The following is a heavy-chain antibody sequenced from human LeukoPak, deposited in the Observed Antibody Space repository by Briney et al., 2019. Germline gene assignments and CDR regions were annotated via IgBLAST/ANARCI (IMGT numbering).Heavy chain of an antibody. J-gene: IGHJ6*03. CDR1: GYTFTSYG. V-gene: IGHV1-18*01. D-gene: IGHD3-3*01. Sequence: ASVKVSCKASGYTFTSYGISWVRQAPGQGLEWMGWISAYNGNTNYAQKLQGRVTMTTDTSTSTAYMELRSLRSDDTAVYYCARSVDFWSGYYTVGRGSYYYYMDVWGKGTTVTVSS. CDR3: ARSVDFWSGYYTVGRGSYYYYMDV. CDR2: ISAYNGNT.